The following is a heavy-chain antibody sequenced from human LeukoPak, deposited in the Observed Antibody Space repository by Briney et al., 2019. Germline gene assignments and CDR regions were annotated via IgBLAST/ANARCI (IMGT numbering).Heavy chain of an antibody. CDR1: GYTFTSYD. V-gene: IGHV1-8*03. CDR3: ARGRAKRCSGGSCYFDY. Sequence: ASVKVSCKASGYTFTSYDINWVRQATAHGREWMGWMNPNSGNTGYAQKFQGRVTINRNTTISTAYRGLSSLRYEDPGVYVCARGRAKRCSGGSCYFDYWGQGTLVTVSS. J-gene: IGHJ4*02. D-gene: IGHD2-15*01. CDR2: MNPNSGNT.